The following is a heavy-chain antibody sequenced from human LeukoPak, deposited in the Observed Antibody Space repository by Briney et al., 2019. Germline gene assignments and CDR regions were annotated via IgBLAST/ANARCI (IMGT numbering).Heavy chain of an antibody. CDR1: GGSISHCY. CDR2: IYYSGST. D-gene: IGHD6-19*01. CDR3: ARQGSIAVAGIIDF. V-gene: IGHV4-59*08. Sequence: PSETLSLTCTVSGGSISHCYWSWIRQPPGKGLEWIGCIYYSGSTNYNPSLEGRVTISVDTSENQFSLRLTSVTAADTAVYYCARQGSIAVAGIIDFWGQGTLVTVSS. J-gene: IGHJ4*02.